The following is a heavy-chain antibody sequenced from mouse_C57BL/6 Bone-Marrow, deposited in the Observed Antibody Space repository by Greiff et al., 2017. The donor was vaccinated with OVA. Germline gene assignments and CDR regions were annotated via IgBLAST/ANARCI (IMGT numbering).Heavy chain of an antibody. CDR1: GFNIKDDY. CDR2: IDPENGDT. J-gene: IGHJ2*01. V-gene: IGHV14-4*01. Sequence: EVKLEESGAELVRPGASVKLSCTASGFNIKDDYMHWVKQRPEQGLEWIGWIDPENGDTEYASKFQGKATITADTSSNTAYLQLSSLTSEDTAVYYCTTNFDYWGQGTTLTVSS. CDR3: TTNFDY.